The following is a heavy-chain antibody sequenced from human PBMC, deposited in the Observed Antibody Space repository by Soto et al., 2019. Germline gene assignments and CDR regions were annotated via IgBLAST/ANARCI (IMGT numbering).Heavy chain of an antibody. J-gene: IGHJ6*02. CDR3: PKDQYSSGWYGGSMDV. D-gene: IGHD6-19*01. CDR1: GFTFSSYA. Sequence: PGGSLRLSCAASGFTFSSYAMSWVRQAPGKGLEWVSAISGSGGSTYYADSVKGRFTISRDNSKNTLYLQMNSLRAEDTAVYYCPKDQYSSGWYGGSMDVWGQGTTVTVSS. CDR2: ISGSGGST. V-gene: IGHV3-23*01.